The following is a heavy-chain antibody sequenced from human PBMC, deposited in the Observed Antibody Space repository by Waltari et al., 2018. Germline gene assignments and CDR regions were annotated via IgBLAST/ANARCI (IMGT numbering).Heavy chain of an antibody. CDR3: TTLARGESGDY. D-gene: IGHD3-10*01. CDR1: GFTFNTYW. CDR2: INPYGSQK. J-gene: IGHJ4*02. V-gene: IGHV3-7*01. Sequence: EVQLVESGGGLVQPGGSLRLSCAASGFTFNTYWMKWIRQAPGKGLEWVATINPYGSQKFYVDSVNGRFTVSRDNAQNSLYLQMNNLRAEDTAVYYCTTLARGESGDYWGQGTLVTVSS.